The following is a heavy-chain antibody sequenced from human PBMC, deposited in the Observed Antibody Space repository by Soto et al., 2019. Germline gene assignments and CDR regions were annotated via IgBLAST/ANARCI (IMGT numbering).Heavy chain of an antibody. D-gene: IGHD3-3*01. J-gene: IGHJ6*02. CDR2: IYYSGST. CDR3: ARASPANYDFWSGYVPYYYGMDV. V-gene: IGHV4-59*01. CDR1: GGSISSYY. Sequence: SETLSLTCTVSGGSISSYYWSWIRQPPGKGLEWIGYIYYSGSTNYNPSLKSRVTISVDTSKNQFSLKLSSVTAADTAVYYCARASPANYDFWSGYVPYYYGMDVWGQGTTVTVSS.